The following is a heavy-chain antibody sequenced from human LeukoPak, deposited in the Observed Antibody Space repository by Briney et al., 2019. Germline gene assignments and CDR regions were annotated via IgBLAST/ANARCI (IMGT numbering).Heavy chain of an antibody. V-gene: IGHV3-30*02. CDR2: IRYDGSNK. CDR3: ARDVPYYDSSGIDY. CDR1: GFTFSSYG. Sequence: GGSLRLSCAASGFTFSSYGMHWVRQAPGKGLEWVAVIRYDGSNKYYADSVKGRFTISRDNSKNTLYLQMNSLRAEDTAVYYCARDVPYYDSSGIDYWGQGTLVTVSS. D-gene: IGHD3-22*01. J-gene: IGHJ4*02.